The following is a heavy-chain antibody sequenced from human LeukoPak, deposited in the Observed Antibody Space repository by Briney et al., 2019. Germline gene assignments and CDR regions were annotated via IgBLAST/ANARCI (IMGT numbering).Heavy chain of an antibody. J-gene: IGHJ5*02. V-gene: IGHV4-30-4*08. CDR1: GGSISSGDYY. CDR3: AREIIVVVVAAQTVYNWFDP. CDR2: IYYSGST. Sequence: SETLSLTCTVSGGSISSGDYYWSWIRQPPGKGLEWIGYIYYSGSTYYNPSLKSRVTISVDTSKNQFSLKLSSVTAAGTAVYYCAREIIVVVVAAQTVYNWFDPWGQGTLVTVSS. D-gene: IGHD2-15*01.